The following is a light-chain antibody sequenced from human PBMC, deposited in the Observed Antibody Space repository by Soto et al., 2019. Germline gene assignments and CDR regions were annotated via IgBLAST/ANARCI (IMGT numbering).Light chain of an antibody. Sequence: EIVLKQSPATLSLYPGERATLSCRASQSVGSSLAWYQQKPGQAPRLLIYDASNRPTGIPARFTGSGSGTDFNLTISSLEPEDSAVYYCQQRSSWPPITFGGGTKVDI. V-gene: IGKV3-11*01. CDR2: DAS. CDR1: QSVGSS. CDR3: QQRSSWPPIT. J-gene: IGKJ4*01.